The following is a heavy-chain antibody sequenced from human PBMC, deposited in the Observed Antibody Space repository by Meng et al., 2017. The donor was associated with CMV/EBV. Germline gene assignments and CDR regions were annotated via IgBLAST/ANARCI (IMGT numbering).Heavy chain of an antibody. V-gene: IGHV3-7*01. CDR2: IKQDGSEK. D-gene: IGHD3-22*01. CDR3: ARERGRMIVVARGFDAFDI. J-gene: IGHJ3*02. Sequence: ETLSLTCAVYGGSFSGYYWSWVRQAPGKGLEWVANIKQDGSEKYYVDSVKGRFTISRDNAKNSLYLQMNSLRAEDTAVYYCARERGRMIVVARGFDAFDIWGQGTMVTVSS. CDR1: GGSFSGYY.